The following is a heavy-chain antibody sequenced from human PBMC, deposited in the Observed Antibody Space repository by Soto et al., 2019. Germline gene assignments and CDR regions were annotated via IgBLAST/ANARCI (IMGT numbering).Heavy chain of an antibody. CDR2: TRSNGEHT. D-gene: IGHD2-2*01. CDR3: AKDSKSVSVSAARVYGMDV. J-gene: IGHJ6*02. CDR1: GFMFSSFA. Sequence: GGSLRLSCAGSGFMFSSFAMTWVRQAPGKGLEWVSTTRSNGEHTYYADSVKGRFTVSRDNSKKNLFLEMSSLRAEDSAIYYCAKDSKSVSVSAARVYGMDVWGQGTTVTVSS. V-gene: IGHV3-23*01.